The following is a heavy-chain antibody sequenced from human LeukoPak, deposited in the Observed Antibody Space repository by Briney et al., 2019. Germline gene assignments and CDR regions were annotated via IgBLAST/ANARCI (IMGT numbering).Heavy chain of an antibody. D-gene: IGHD6-13*01. J-gene: IGHJ5*02. CDR1: GGSISGYY. V-gene: IGHV4-4*07. Sequence: SETLSLTCTVSGGSISGYYWTWIRQSAGKGLEWIGHIYSTGTNNYNPSLRSRVTLSVDTSKNQFSLKLSAVTAADTAVYYCARDSSSSWSFRGWFDPWGQGTLVTVSS. CDR3: ARDSSSSWSFRGWFDP. CDR2: IYSTGTN.